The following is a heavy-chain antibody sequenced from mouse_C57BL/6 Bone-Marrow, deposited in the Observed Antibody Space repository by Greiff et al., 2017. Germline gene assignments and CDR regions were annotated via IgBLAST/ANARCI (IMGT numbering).Heavy chain of an antibody. J-gene: IGHJ2*01. D-gene: IGHD2-4*01. CDR2: INPNNGGT. CDR3: ARGGGLYYDYDCFDY. CDR1: GYKFTDYY. Sequence: VQLQQSGPELVKPGASVKISCKASGYKFTDYYMNWVKQSNGKSLEWIGDINPNNGGTRYNQKFKGKATLTVDKSSSTAYMELRSLTSEDSAFYYCARGGGLYYDYDCFDYGGQGTTLTVSS. V-gene: IGHV1-26*01.